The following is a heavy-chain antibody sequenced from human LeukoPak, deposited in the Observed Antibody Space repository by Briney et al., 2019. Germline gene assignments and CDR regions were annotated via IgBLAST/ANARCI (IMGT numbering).Heavy chain of an antibody. J-gene: IGHJ4*02. CDR3: APIYGDYSDFDY. CDR2: TTHDGRT. V-gene: IGHV4-34*01. Sequence: PSKTLSLTCGVYGGSSSHYYWSWIRQPPGKGLEWIGETTHDGRTNYSPSLRGRATISKDTSKSQFSLKLRSVTAADTAVYYCAPIYGDYSDFDYWGQGALVTVSS. D-gene: IGHD4-17*01. CDR1: GGSSSHYY.